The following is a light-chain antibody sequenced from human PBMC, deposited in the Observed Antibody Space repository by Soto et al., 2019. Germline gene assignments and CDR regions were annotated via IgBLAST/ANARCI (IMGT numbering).Light chain of an antibody. CDR1: QTISSW. J-gene: IGKJ1*01. V-gene: IGKV1-5*03. CDR2: KAS. CDR3: QHYNSYSYA. Sequence: DIQMTQSPSTLYGSVGDRVTITCRASQTISSWLAWYQQKPGKAPKLLIYKASTLKSGVPSRFSGSGSGTEFTLTISSLQPDDFATYYCQHYNSYSYAFGQGTKVELK.